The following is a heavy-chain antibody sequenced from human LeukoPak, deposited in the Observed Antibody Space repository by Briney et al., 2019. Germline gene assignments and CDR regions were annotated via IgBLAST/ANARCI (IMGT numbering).Heavy chain of an antibody. CDR1: GYGFTSYW. CDR3: ARLGYSGYDLGDFDY. J-gene: IGHJ4*02. Sequence: GESLKISCKGSGYGFTSYWIGWVRQMPGKGLEWMGIIYPGDSDTRYSPSFQGQVTISADKSISTAYLQWSSLKASDTAMYYCARLGYSGYDLGDFDYWGQGTLVTVSS. D-gene: IGHD5-12*01. CDR2: IYPGDSDT. V-gene: IGHV5-51*01.